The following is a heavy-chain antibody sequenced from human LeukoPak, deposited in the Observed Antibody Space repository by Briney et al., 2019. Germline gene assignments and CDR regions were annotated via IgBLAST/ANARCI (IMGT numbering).Heavy chain of an antibody. Sequence: GGSLRLSCTASGYTFSSYAMSWVRQAPGKGLEWVSPISGSVGSTYYADSVKGRFTISRDNSKNTLYLQMNGLRAEDTAVYYCASLDCSTASCYAGWTWFDPWGQGTLVTVSS. CDR2: ISGSVGST. CDR3: ASLDCSTASCYAGWTWFDP. V-gene: IGHV3-23*01. CDR1: GYTFSSYA. D-gene: IGHD2-2*01. J-gene: IGHJ5*02.